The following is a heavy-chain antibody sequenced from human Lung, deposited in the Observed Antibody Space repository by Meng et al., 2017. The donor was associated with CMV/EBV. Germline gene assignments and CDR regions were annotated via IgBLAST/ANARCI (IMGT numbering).Heavy chain of an antibody. Sequence: TXSLXXTVSGGSISSGGYYWSWIRQHPGKGLEWIGYIYYSGSTYYNPSLKSRVTISVDTSKNQFSLKLSSVTAADTAVYYCARGGRGIAARGWFDPWGQGXLLTVSS. D-gene: IGHD6-6*01. J-gene: IGHJ5*02. CDR2: IYYSGST. V-gene: IGHV4-31*03. CDR3: ARGGRGIAARGWFDP. CDR1: GGSISSGGYY.